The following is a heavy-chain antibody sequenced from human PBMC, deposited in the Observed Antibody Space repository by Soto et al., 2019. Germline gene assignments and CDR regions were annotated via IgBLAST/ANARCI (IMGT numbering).Heavy chain of an antibody. CDR1: GYTLTSYG. CDR3: ATTIGYSYYYYGMDV. CDR2: ISAYNGDT. V-gene: IGHV1-18*01. Sequence: QVQLVQSGAEVTKPGASVKVSCKASGYTLTSYGISWVRQAPGQGLEWIGWISAYNGDTNYAQSLQGSVTMTTDTSTTTAYMELRSLRSDDTAVYYCATTIGYSYYYYGMDVWGQGTTVTVSS. D-gene: IGHD5-12*01. J-gene: IGHJ6*02.